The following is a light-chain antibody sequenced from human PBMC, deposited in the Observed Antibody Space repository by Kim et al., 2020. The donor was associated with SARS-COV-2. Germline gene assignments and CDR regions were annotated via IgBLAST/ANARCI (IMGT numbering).Light chain of an antibody. CDR3: QQYNTVSWT. V-gene: IGKV1-5*03. CDR2: KAS. CDR1: QNVNTW. Sequence: DIQMTQSPSTLSASVGDRVTITCRASQNVNTWLAWFQQKAGKAPKVLISKASNLESGVPSRFSGSGSGTEFTLTISNLRPDDFATYYCQQYNTVSWTFGQGTKVDIK. J-gene: IGKJ1*01.